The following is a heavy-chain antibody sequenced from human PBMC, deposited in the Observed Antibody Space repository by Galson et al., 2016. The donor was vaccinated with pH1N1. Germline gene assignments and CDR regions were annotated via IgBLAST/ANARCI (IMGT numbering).Heavy chain of an antibody. CDR2: ISYNGHDE. Sequence: SLRLSCAASGFNFDTFAMHWVRRTPGKGLEWVAFISYNGHDESYAESPKGRFTVSRDNSKNRLYLHMNSLRTEDTGLYYCAREDWSYGDTYYNGMDVWGQGTTVTVSS. J-gene: IGHJ6*02. V-gene: IGHV3-30-3*01. D-gene: IGHD4-17*01. CDR3: AREDWSYGDTYYNGMDV. CDR1: GFNFDTFA.